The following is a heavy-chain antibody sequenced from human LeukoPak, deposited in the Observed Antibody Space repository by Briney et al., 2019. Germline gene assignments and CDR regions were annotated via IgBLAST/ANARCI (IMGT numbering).Heavy chain of an antibody. CDR3: ARSPPVLRYYFDY. J-gene: IGHJ4*02. V-gene: IGHV4-34*01. CDR1: GGSFSGYY. Sequence: SETLSLTCAAYGGSFSGYYWSWIRQPPGKGLEWIGYIYHSGSTYYNPSLKSRVTISVDRSKNQFSLKLSSVTAADTAVYYCARSPPVLRYYFDYWGQGTLVTVSS. D-gene: IGHD4/OR15-4a*01. CDR2: IYHSGST.